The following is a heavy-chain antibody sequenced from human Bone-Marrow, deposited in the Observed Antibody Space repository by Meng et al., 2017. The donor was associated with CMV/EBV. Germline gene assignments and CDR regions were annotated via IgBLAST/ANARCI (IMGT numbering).Heavy chain of an antibody. CDR3: ARGRVYSA. J-gene: IGHJ5*02. D-gene: IGHD2-8*01. CDR2: ISYDGSNK. CDR1: GFTFSSYA. Sequence: GGSLRLSCAASGFTFSSYAMHWVRQAPGKGLEWVAVISYDGSNKYYADSVKGRFTISRDNSKNTLYLQMNSLRAEDTAVYYCARGRVYSAWGQGTRVTVSS. V-gene: IGHV3-30-3*01.